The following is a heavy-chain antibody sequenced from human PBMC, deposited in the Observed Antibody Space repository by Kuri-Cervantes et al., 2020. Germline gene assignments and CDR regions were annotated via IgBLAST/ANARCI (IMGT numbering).Heavy chain of an antibody. CDR2: IYYSGNT. D-gene: IGHD4-17*01. V-gene: IGHV4-39*07. CDR3: ARFGDYDEYFQH. Sequence: SETLSLTCTVSGGSISSSTHYWGWIRQPPGKGLQWIGSIYYSGNTYYNPSLKSRVTISVDTSKNQFSLKVSSVTAADTAVYYCARFGDYDEYFQHWGQGTLVTVSS. CDR1: GGSISSSTHY. J-gene: IGHJ1*01.